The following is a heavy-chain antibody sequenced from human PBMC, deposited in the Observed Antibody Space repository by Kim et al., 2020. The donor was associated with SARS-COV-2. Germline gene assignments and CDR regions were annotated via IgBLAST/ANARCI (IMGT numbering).Heavy chain of an antibody. J-gene: IGHJ4*02. V-gene: IGHV4-38-2*02. Sequence: SETLSLTCSVSSYSITNGYYWGWIRQPPGKGLEWIGSIYHRGSTYYNPSLESRVTISVDTSKNQFSLNLTSVTAADTAVYYCARDRGKGGSGSPLDFWGQGTLVTVSS. D-gene: IGHD3-10*01. CDR2: IYHRGST. CDR3: ARDRGKGGSGSPLDF. CDR1: SYSITNGYY.